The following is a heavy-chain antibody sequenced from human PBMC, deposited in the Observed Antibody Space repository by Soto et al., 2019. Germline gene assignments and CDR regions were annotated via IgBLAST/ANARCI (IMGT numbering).Heavy chain of an antibody. CDR2: SICNSDSGST. V-gene: IGHV3-15*01. CDR3: TTTGSIDY. Sequence: TGGSLTLSCVASGFSFSNAWMTWCRRPPPEGLQEFVRSICNSDSGSTYYAPTVEGTFTIYRDDSTNTVYLQMNSLKTEDTAVYYCTTTGSIDYWGQGTLVTVSS. J-gene: IGHJ4*02. CDR1: GFSFSNAW. D-gene: IGHD1-1*01.